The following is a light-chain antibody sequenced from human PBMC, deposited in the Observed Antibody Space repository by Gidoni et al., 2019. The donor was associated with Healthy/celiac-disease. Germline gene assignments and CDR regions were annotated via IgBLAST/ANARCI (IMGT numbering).Light chain of an antibody. J-gene: IGLJ3*02. CDR2: EVS. CDR3: SSYTSSSTPGEV. V-gene: IGLV2-14*01. CDR1: SSDVGGYNY. Sequence: QSALTQPASVSGSPGQSLTISCTGTSSDVGGYNYVSWYQQHPGKAPKLMIYEVSNRPSGFSNRFSGSKSGNTASLTISWLQGEDEADYYCSSYTSSSTPGEVFGGGTNLTVL.